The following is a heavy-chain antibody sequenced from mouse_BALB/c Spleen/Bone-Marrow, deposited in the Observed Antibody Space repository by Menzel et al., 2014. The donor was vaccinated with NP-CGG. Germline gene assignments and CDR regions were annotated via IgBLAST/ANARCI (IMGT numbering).Heavy chain of an antibody. Sequence: EVMLVESGPSLVKPSQSLSLTCTVTGYSITSDYAWNWIRQFPGNKLEWMGYISYSGNTNYNPSLKSRISITRDTSKNQFFLQLSSVTTEDTATYYCARGGYDDAMDYWGQGTSVTVSS. CDR3: ARGGYDDAMDY. V-gene: IGHV3-2*02. D-gene: IGHD2-2*01. J-gene: IGHJ4*01. CDR2: ISYSGNT. CDR1: GYSITSDYA.